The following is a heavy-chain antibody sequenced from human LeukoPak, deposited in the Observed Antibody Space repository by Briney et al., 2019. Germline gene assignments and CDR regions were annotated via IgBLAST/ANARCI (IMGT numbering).Heavy chain of an antibody. CDR3: ARDDYDILTGYYSFDYYYGMDV. D-gene: IGHD3-9*01. CDR2: INPNSGGT. Sequence: ASVKVSCKASGYTFTGYYMHWVRQAPGQGLEWMGRINPNSGGTNYAQKFQGRVTMTRDTSISTAYVELSRLRSDDTAVYYCARDDYDILTGYYSFDYYYGMDVWGQGTTVTVSS. J-gene: IGHJ6*02. V-gene: IGHV1-2*06. CDR1: GYTFTGYY.